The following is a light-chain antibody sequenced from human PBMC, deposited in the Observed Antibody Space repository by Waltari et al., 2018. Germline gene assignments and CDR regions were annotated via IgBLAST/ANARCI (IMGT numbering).Light chain of an antibody. V-gene: IGKV3-15*01. Sequence: ERVMTQSPATLSVSPGERATLSCRASQSVSSNLAWYQQKPGQAPRRLLYGASTRATGIPARFSGSGSGTEFTLTISSLQSEDFAVYYCQQYNNWPYTFGQGTKLEIK. CDR2: GAS. J-gene: IGKJ2*01. CDR3: QQYNNWPYT. CDR1: QSVSSN.